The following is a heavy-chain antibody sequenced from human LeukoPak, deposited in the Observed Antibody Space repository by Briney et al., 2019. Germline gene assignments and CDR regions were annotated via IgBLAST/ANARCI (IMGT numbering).Heavy chain of an antibody. CDR1: GSPISSGGYY. CDR3: ASPGGGPTKY. CDR2: IYYSGIT. Sequence: SETLSLTCTVSGSPISSGGYYWGWIRQPPGKGLEWIGSIYYSGITYYNPSLKSRVTISVDTSKSQFSLKLSSVTAADTAVYYCASPGGGPTKYWGQGTLVTVSS. J-gene: IGHJ4*02. V-gene: IGHV4-39*01. D-gene: IGHD3-16*01.